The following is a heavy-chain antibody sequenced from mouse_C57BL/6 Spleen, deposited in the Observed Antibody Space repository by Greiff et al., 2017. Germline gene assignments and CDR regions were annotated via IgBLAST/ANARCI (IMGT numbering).Heavy chain of an antibody. CDR3: ARKESWRAMDY. J-gene: IGHJ4*01. Sequence: QVQLQQSGAELVRPGTSVKVSCKASGYAFTNYLIEWVKQRPGQGLEWIGVINPGSGGTNYNEKFKGKATLTADKSSSTAYMQLSSLTSEDSAVYFCARKESWRAMDYWGQGTSVTVSS. CDR1: GYAFTNYL. CDR2: INPGSGGT. V-gene: IGHV1-54*01.